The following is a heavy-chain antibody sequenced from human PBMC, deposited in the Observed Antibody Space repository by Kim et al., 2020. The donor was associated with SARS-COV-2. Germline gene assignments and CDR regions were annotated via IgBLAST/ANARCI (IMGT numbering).Heavy chain of an antibody. CDR1: GFTVSSNY. J-gene: IGHJ4*02. CDR2: IYSGGST. CDR3: ACPIYSWSLDY. Sequence: GGSLRLSCAASGFTVSSNYMSWVRQAPGKGLAWVSVIYSGGSTYYADSVKGRFTISRDNSKNTLYLQMNSLRAEDTAVYYCACPIYSWSLDYWGQGTLVTVSS. V-gene: IGHV3-66*01. D-gene: IGHD2-15*01.